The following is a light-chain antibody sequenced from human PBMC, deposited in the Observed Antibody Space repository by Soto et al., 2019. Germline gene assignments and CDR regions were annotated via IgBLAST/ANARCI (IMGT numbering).Light chain of an antibody. J-gene: IGLJ2*01. V-gene: IGLV2-8*01. Sequence: QSALTQPPSASGSPGQSVTISCTGTSSDVGGYNYVSWYQHHPGKAPKLMIYEVSKRPSGVPDRFSGSKSGNTASLTVSGLQAEDEADYYCSSYVGSNNVFGGGTQLTVL. CDR1: SSDVGGYNY. CDR2: EVS. CDR3: SSYVGSNNV.